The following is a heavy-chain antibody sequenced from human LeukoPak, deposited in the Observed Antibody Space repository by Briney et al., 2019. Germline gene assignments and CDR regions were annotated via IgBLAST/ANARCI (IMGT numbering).Heavy chain of an antibody. Sequence: ASVKVSCKASGGTFSSYAISWVRQAPGQGLEWMGRIIPILGIANYAQKFQGRVTITADKSTSTAYMELSSLRSEDTAVYYCARELGRDTSSYYNPQDAFDIWGQGTMVTVFS. J-gene: IGHJ3*02. CDR2: IIPILGIA. V-gene: IGHV1-69*04. CDR3: ARELGRDTSSYYNPQDAFDI. D-gene: IGHD3-10*01. CDR1: GGTFSSYA.